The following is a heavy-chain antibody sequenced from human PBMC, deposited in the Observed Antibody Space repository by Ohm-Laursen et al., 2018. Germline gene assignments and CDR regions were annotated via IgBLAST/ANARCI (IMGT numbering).Heavy chain of an antibody. CDR2: IIPIFGTA. J-gene: IGHJ4*02. D-gene: IGHD3-22*01. Sequence: GASVKVSCKASGGTFSSYAISWVRQAPGQGLEWMGGIIPIFGTANYAQKFQGRVTITADKSTSTAYMELSSLRSEDTAVYYCARAKYYYDSSPSFFDYWGQGTLVTVST. V-gene: IGHV1-69*06. CDR1: GGTFSSYA. CDR3: ARAKYYYDSSPSFFDY.